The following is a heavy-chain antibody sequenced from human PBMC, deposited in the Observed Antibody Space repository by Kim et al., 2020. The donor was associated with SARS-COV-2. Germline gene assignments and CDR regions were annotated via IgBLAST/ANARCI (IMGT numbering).Heavy chain of an antibody. D-gene: IGHD5-12*01. CDR2: IKSNTDGGTT. V-gene: IGHV3-15*01. J-gene: IGHJ4*02. Sequence: GGSLRLSCAAYGFTFTNAWMSWVRQAPGKGLEWVGRIKSNTDGGTTDYAAPVQGRFTISRDDSINTLYLQMNSLKTEDTAVYYCSTLQMATILPDYWGQGTLVTVSS. CDR1: GFTFTNAW. CDR3: STLQMATILPDY.